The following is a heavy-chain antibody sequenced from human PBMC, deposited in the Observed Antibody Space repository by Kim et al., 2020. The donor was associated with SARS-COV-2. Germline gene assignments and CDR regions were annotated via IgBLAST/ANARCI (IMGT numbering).Heavy chain of an antibody. CDR2: IRSKANNYAT. V-gene: IGHV3-73*01. CDR1: GFSFSDSS. Sequence: GGSLRLSCAASGFSFSDSSVHWVRQASGRGLEWVGRIRSKANNYATEYAVSVRGRFTMSRDESKNTVNLQMNSLKTEDTALYYCARSPPYEGTYRDAFDIWGRGTMVTVSS. D-gene: IGHD5-18*01. J-gene: IGHJ3*02. CDR3: ARSPPYEGTYRDAFDI.